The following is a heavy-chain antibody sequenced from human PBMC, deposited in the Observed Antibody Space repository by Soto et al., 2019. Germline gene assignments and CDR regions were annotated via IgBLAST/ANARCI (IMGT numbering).Heavy chain of an antibody. V-gene: IGHV4-30-4*01. D-gene: IGHD3-10*01. CDR1: GGSIITGRYY. J-gene: IGHJ4*02. CDR2: ISYSGTT. Sequence: QVQLQESGPRLVKPSQTLSLTCTVSGGSIITGRYYWSWIRQPPGKSLEWIGYISYSGTTYYNPSLKSRYTISIDTSKSPFSLKLTSVTAADTADYYCASNFGESSWAYFDYWGQGTLVTVSS. CDR3: ASNFGESSWAYFDY.